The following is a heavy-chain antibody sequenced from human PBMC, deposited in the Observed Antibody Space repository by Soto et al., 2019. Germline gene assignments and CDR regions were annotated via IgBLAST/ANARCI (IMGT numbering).Heavy chain of an antibody. Sequence: ASVKVSCKASGYTFTSYGISWVRQAPGQGLEWMGWMSAYNGNTNYAQKFQGRVTMTTNTSISTAYMELRSLRSEDTAVYYCAREHTRNWFDPWGQGTLVTVSS. J-gene: IGHJ5*02. CDR3: AREHTRNWFDP. V-gene: IGHV1-18*01. CDR2: MSAYNGNT. D-gene: IGHD2-15*01. CDR1: GYTFTSYG.